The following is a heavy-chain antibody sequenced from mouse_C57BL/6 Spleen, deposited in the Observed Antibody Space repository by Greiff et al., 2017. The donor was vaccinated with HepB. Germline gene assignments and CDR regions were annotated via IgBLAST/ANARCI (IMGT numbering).Heavy chain of an antibody. CDR3: AMAYDYERFAY. Sequence: QVQLQQPGAELVKPGASVKVSCKASGYTFTSYWMHWVKQRPGQGLEWIGRIHPSDSDTNSNQKFKGKATLTVDKSSSTAYMQLSSLTSEDSAVYYCAMAYDYERFAYWGQGTLVTVSA. D-gene: IGHD2-4*01. CDR2: IHPSDSDT. J-gene: IGHJ3*01. V-gene: IGHV1-74*01. CDR1: GYTFTSYW.